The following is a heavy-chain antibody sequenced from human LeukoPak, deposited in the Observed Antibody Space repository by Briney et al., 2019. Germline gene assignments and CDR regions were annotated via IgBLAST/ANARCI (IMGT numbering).Heavy chain of an antibody. V-gene: IGHV4-34*01. J-gene: IGHJ4*02. Sequence: PSETLSLTCAVYGGSFSGYYWSWIRQPPGKGLEWIGEINHSGSTNYNPSLKSRVTISVDTSKNQFSLKLSSVTAADTAVYYCARGREGRSLYRYWGQGTLVTVSS. CDR3: ARGREGRSLYRY. D-gene: IGHD3-16*02. CDR2: INHSGST. CDR1: GGSFSGYY.